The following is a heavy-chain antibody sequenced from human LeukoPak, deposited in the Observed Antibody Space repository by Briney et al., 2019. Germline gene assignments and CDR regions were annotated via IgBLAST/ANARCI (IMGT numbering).Heavy chain of an antibody. Sequence: GASVKVSCKASGYTFTSYGISWVRQAPGQGLEWMGWISAYNGNTNYAQKLQGRVTMTTDTSTSTAYMELRSLRSDDTAVYYCARDRVGDDFWSGYYLYYYYGMDVWGQGTTVTVSS. CDR2: ISAYNGNT. D-gene: IGHD3-3*01. J-gene: IGHJ6*02. V-gene: IGHV1-18*01. CDR3: ARDRVGDDFWSGYYLYYYYGMDV. CDR1: GYTFTSYG.